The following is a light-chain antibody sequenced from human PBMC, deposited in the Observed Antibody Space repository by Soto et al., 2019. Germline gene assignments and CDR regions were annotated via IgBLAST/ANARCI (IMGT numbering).Light chain of an antibody. Sequence: NFMLTQPHSVSESPGKTVSIPCTRSSGSIASDYVQWYQQRPGSAPINVIFEDSQRPSGVPDRFSGSIDTSSNSAYLTISRLTTEDEADFYCQSVDGKNVVFGGGTKVTVL. V-gene: IGLV6-57*04. CDR1: SGSIASDY. CDR3: QSVDGKNVV. CDR2: EDS. J-gene: IGLJ2*01.